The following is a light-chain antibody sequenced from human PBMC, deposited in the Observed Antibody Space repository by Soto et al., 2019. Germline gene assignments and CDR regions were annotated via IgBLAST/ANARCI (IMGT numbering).Light chain of an antibody. Sequence: QSVLTQPPSVSGAPGQRVTISCTGTSSNIGAGYDVHWYQQHPGTAPKLLIYGNSNRPSGVPDRFSGSKSGTSASLAISGLEAEDEAYYYCQSYDSSLSGSVFGGGTKVTVL. V-gene: IGLV1-40*01. CDR3: QSYDSSLSGSV. CDR2: GNS. J-gene: IGLJ2*01. CDR1: SSNIGAGYD.